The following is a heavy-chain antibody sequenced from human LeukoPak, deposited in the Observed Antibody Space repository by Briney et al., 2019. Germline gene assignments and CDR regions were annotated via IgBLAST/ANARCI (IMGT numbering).Heavy chain of an antibody. Sequence: ASVKVSCKASGYTFTGYYMHWVRQAPGQGLEWIGRINPNSGGTNYAQKFQGRVTMTRNTSISTAYVELSSLRSEDTAVYYCARGRWELRLWGQGTLVTVSS. CDR3: ARGRWELRL. D-gene: IGHD1-26*01. V-gene: IGHV1-2*06. CDR1: GYTFTGYY. J-gene: IGHJ4*02. CDR2: INPNSGGT.